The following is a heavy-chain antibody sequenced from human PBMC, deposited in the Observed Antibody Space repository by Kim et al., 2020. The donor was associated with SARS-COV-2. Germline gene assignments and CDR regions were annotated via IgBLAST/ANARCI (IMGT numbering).Heavy chain of an antibody. V-gene: IGHV3-66*01. Sequence: GGSLRLSCAASGFTVSSNYMSWVRQAPGKGLEWVSVIYSGGSTYYADSVKGRFTISRDNSKNTLYLQMNSLRAEDTTVYYCARDGRDGYNGDYWGQGTLVTVSS. J-gene: IGHJ4*02. CDR3: ARDGRDGYNGDY. D-gene: IGHD5-12*01. CDR2: IYSGGST. CDR1: GFTVSSNY.